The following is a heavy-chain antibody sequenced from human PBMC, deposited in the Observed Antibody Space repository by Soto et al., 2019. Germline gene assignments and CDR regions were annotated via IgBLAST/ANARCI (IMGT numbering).Heavy chain of an antibody. Sequence: SETLSLTCTVSGGSMIAYYWDWMRQPPGKGLQWIGYTYYSGSTTYNPSLKSRVTISVDSSKNQFSLKLDSVTPADTAVYYCARVRGTAGKRYFDYWGPGTLVTVSS. CDR3: ARVRGTAGKRYFDY. CDR1: GGSMIAYY. CDR2: TYYSGST. J-gene: IGHJ4*02. D-gene: IGHD6-13*01. V-gene: IGHV4-59*01.